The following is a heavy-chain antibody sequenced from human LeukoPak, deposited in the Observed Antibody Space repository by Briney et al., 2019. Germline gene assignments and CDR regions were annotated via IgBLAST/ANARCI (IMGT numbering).Heavy chain of an antibody. CDR3: ARSAGIVGAPAGF. V-gene: IGHV1-46*01. Sequence: ASVKVSCKASGYTFTSYYMHRVRQAPGQGLEWMGIINPSGGSTSYAQKFQGRVTMTTDTSTSTAYMELRSLRSDDTAVYYCARSAGIVGAPAGFWGQGTLVTVSS. CDR1: GYTFTSYY. D-gene: IGHD1-26*01. J-gene: IGHJ4*02. CDR2: INPSGGST.